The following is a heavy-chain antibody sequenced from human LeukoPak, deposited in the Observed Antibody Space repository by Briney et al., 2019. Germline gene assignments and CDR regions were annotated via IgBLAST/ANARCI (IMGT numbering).Heavy chain of an antibody. Sequence: GGSLRPSCAASGFTFSNAWMSWVRQAPGKGLEWVGRIKSKTDGGTTDYAAPVRGRFTISRDDSKNTLYLQMNSLKTEDTAVYYCTTLDSGTIFFYYYYMDVWGKGTTVTVSS. J-gene: IGHJ6*03. CDR3: TTLDSGTIFFYYYYMDV. CDR2: IKSKTDGGTT. V-gene: IGHV3-15*01. CDR1: GFTFSNAW. D-gene: IGHD3-9*01.